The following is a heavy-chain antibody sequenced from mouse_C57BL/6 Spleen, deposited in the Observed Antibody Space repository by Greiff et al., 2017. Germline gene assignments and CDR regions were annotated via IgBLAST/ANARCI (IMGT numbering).Heavy chain of an antibody. V-gene: IGHV1-53*01. D-gene: IGHD1-1*01. CDR2: INPSNGGT. Sequence: VQLQQPGTELVKPGASVKLSCKASGYTFTSYWMHWVKQRPGQGLEWIGNINPSNGGTNYNEKFKSKATLTVDKSSSTAYMQLSSLTSEDSAVYYWARDYYGSSLWFAYWGQGTLVTVSA. CDR3: ARDYYGSSLWFAY. CDR1: GYTFTSYW. J-gene: IGHJ3*01.